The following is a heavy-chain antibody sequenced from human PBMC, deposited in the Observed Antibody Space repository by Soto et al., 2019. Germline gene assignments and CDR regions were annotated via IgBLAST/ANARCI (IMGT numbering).Heavy chain of an antibody. CDR3: TRDNNWSYDY. CDR1: GFTFSSHW. Sequence: EVQLVESGGGLVQPGGSLRLSCAASGFTFSSHWMHWVRQAPGKGLVWVSHIGPSGSGTRDADSVQGRFTISRDNARKTPYLQKNGQRDEDTAVYYCTRDNNWSYDYWGQGTLVTVSS. D-gene: IGHD1-1*01. J-gene: IGHJ4*02. V-gene: IGHV3-74*01. CDR2: IGPSGSGT.